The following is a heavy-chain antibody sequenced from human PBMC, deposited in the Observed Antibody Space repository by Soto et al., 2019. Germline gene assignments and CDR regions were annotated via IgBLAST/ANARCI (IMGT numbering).Heavy chain of an antibody. CDR3: VRQGIGVLHGLVDV. Sequence: QVQLQESGPGLVKPSETLSLTCTVSGDSISSYNLDWLRQPPGKGLEWIGYFRSGGGTSYNPSLKSRVAISADTSMKQFSRRLSSVTAADTAVYYCVRQGIGVLHGLVDVWGQGTTVTVSS. J-gene: IGHJ6*02. D-gene: IGHD3-10*01. V-gene: IGHV4-59*08. CDR1: GDSISSYN. CDR2: FRSGGGT.